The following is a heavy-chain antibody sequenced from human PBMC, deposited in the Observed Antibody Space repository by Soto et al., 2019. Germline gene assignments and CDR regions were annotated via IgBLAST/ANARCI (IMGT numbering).Heavy chain of an antibody. V-gene: IGHV3-23*01. Sequence: EVQLLESGGGLVQPGGPLGSSGEAFGFTFRSYARSWVPQAPGKGLRWVSAISGSGGSTYYADSVKGRFTISRDNSKNTLYLQMNSLRAEDTAVYYCAKDKSGATTGPFGYWGQGTLVTVSS. J-gene: IGHJ4*02. CDR1: GFTFRSYA. D-gene: IGHD1-26*01. CDR3: AKDKSGATTGPFGY. CDR2: ISGSGGST.